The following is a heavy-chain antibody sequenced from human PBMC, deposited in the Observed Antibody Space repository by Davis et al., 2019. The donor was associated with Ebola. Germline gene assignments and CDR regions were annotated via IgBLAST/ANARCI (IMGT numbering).Heavy chain of an antibody. CDR2: IRTYDGNT. V-gene: IGHV1-18*04. D-gene: IGHD1-26*01. J-gene: IGHJ3*02. Sequence: AASVKVSCKASGYTFVNYGITWVRQAPGQGLEWLGWIRTYDGNTNYAQILQDRVTMTTDTSTGTAYMELRSLRSDDTAVYFCARTSIVGTTTTASDIWGQGTMVTVSS. CDR1: GYTFVNYG. CDR3: ARTSIVGTTTTASDI.